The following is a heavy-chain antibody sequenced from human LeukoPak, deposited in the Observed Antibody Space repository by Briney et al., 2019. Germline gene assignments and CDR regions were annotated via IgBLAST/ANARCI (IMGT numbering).Heavy chain of an antibody. J-gene: IGHJ4*02. V-gene: IGHV3-23*01. CDR3: AKDGYSGYDFDY. Sequence: GGSLRLSCAASGFTFSSYAMSWVRQAPGKGLEWVSAISGSGGSTYYADSVKGRFTISRDNSKNMLYLQMNSLRAEDTAVYYCAKDGYSGYDFDYWGQGTLVTVSS. D-gene: IGHD5-12*01. CDR2: ISGSGGST. CDR1: GFTFSSYA.